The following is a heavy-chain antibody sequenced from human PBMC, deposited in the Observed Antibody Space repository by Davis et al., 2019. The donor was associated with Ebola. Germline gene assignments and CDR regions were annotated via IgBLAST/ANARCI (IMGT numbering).Heavy chain of an antibody. D-gene: IGHD2-15*01. J-gene: IGHJ5*02. CDR2: IYHSGST. Sequence: LRLSCAVSGGSISSGGYSWSWIRQPPGKGLEWIGYIYHSGSTYYNPSLKSRVTISIDTSKNQFSLKLTSATAADTAVYYCARLSSLNWFDPWGQGTLVTVSS. CDR1: GGSISSGGYS. V-gene: IGHV4-30-2*02. CDR3: ARLSSLNWFDP.